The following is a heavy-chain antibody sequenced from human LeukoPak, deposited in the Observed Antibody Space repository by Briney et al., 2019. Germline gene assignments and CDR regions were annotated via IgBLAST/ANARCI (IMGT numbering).Heavy chain of an antibody. J-gene: IGHJ1*01. CDR3: ATFSSSNGREFQY. CDR2: IQQHGSET. V-gene: IGHV3-7*01. Sequence: GGSLRLSCAASGFSFSSYTMNWVRQAPGKGLEWVANIQQHGSETYYGDSVKGRFTISRDNAKNSLYLQMNSLRAEDTAVYYCATFSSSNGREFQYRGQGTLVTVSS. D-gene: IGHD2-2*01. CDR1: GFSFSSYT.